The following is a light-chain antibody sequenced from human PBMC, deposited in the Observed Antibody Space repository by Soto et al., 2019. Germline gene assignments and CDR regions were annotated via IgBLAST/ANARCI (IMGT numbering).Light chain of an antibody. V-gene: IGLV2-14*01. J-gene: IGLJ2*01. CDR3: SSYTSSSSFVL. CDR1: SSDVGTYNF. Sequence: QSVLTQPASVSGSPGQSITISCTGTSSDVGTYNFVSWYQQHPGKAPKLMIYGVSNRPSGVSNRFSGSKSGNTASLTISGLQAEDEADYYCSSYTSSSSFVLFGGGTQLTVL. CDR2: GVS.